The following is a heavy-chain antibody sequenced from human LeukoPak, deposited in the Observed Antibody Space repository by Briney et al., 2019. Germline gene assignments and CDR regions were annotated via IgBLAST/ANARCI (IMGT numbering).Heavy chain of an antibody. J-gene: IGHJ1*01. V-gene: IGHV3-53*01. CDR2: IYSGGST. D-gene: IGHD3-22*01. CDR1: GFTVSSNY. CDR3: ARVVYYYDSSGYLTGGSEYFQH. Sequence: PGGSLRLSCAASGFTVSSNYMSWVRQAPGKGLEWVSVIYSGGSTYYADSVKGRFTISRDNSKNTLYLQMNSLRAEDTAVYYCARVVYYYDSSGYLTGGSEYFQHWGQGTLVTVSS.